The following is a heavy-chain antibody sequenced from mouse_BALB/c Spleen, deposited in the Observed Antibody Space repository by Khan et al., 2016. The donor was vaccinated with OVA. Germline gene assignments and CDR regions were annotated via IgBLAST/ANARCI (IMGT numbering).Heavy chain of an antibody. J-gene: IGHJ4*01. D-gene: IGHD2-3*01. Sequence: QVQLKESGPGLVAPSQSLSITCTVSGFSLTSYGIHWVRQPPGKGLEWLGVIWGGGSTTYNSALMSRLSISKDNSKSQVVLKMNSLQTDDTAMYYCARGDGYYEDAMDYWGQGTSVTVSS. V-gene: IGHV2-9*02. CDR1: GFSLTSYG. CDR3: ARGDGYYEDAMDY. CDR2: IWGGGST.